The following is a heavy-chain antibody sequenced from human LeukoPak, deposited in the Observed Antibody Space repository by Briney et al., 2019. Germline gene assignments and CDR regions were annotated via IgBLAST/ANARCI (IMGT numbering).Heavy chain of an antibody. D-gene: IGHD3-16*02. CDR2: INSDGSST. CDR3: ARGSGRYYDYVWGSYRWGYFDY. CDR1: GFTFSSYW. Sequence: PGGSLRLSCAASGFTFSSYWMHWVRQAPGKGLVWVSRINSDGSSTSYADSVKGRFTISRDNAKNTLYLQMNSLRAEDTAVYYCARGSGRYYDYVWGSYRWGYFDYWGQGTLVTVSS. J-gene: IGHJ4*02. V-gene: IGHV3-74*01.